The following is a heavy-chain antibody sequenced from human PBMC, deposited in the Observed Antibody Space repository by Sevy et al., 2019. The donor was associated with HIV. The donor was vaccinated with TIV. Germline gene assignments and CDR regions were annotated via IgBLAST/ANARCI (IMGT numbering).Heavy chain of an antibody. D-gene: IGHD2-21*02. CDR1: GFTFDHYE. CDR2: INGNGRAI. CDR3: ARKRSCGGYCYDFDN. Sequence: GGSLRLSCAASGFTFDHYEMNWVRKTPGKGLEWVANINGNGRAIGYAKSVKGRFTITRDNARNSVYLQMNSRRGEDTAFYYYARKRSCGGYCYDFDNWGQGTLVTVSS. J-gene: IGHJ4*02. V-gene: IGHV3-20*04.